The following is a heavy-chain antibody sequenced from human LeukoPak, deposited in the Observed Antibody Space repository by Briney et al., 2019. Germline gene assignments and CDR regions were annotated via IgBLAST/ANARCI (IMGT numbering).Heavy chain of an antibody. V-gene: IGHV3-23*01. CDR3: ARELFDFDY. D-gene: IGHD3-10*01. CDR1: GFTFDNFA. J-gene: IGHJ4*02. CDR2: ITGSGGST. Sequence: GGSLRLSCAPSGFTFDNFAMTWVRQAPGKGLEWVSEITGSGGSTYYADSVKGRFTISKDNSKNTLYLQMNSLRAEDTAIYYCARELFDFDYWGQGTLVTVSS.